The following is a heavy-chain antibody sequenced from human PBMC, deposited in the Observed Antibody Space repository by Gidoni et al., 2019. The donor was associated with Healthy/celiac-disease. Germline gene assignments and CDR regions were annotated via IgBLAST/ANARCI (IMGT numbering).Heavy chain of an antibody. CDR2: ISNDGSNK. J-gene: IGHJ4*02. Sequence: QVQLVESGGGVVQPGRSLRLSCAASGFTFSSYGIHWVRQAPVKGLEWDAVISNDGSNKYYADSVKGRFTISRDNSKNTLYLQMNSLRAEDTAVYYCAKGLYYYDSSGYYYPGDYFDYWGQGTLVTVSS. CDR1: GFTFSSYG. D-gene: IGHD3-22*01. V-gene: IGHV3-30*18. CDR3: AKGLYYYDSSGYYYPGDYFDY.